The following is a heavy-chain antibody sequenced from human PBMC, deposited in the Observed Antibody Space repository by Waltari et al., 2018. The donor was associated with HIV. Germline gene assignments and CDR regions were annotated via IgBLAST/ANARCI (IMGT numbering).Heavy chain of an antibody. CDR3: ARDTPYNWNYPGGYLDY. CDR1: GFTFSSYS. CDR2: ISSSSRTI. V-gene: IGHV3-48*04. Sequence: EVQLVESGGGLVQPGGSLRLSCAASGFTFSSYSMNWVRQAPGKGWEWVSYISSSSRTIYYADSVKGRFTSSRDNAKNSRYLQMNSLRAEDTAVYYCARDTPYNWNYPGGYLDYWGQGTLVTVSS. D-gene: IGHD1-7*01. J-gene: IGHJ4*02.